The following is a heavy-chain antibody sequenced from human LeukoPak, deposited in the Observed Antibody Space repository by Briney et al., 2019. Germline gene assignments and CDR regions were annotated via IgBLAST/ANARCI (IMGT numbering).Heavy chain of an antibody. Sequence: GGSLRLSCAASGFTFSNFAMTWVRQAPGKGLEWVSSISGSGGSRYYVDSVKGRFSISRDKSKNTLYLQMNNLRAEDTAVYYCAKRVDASGIYYYFYMDVWGKGTTVSVSS. V-gene: IGHV3-23*01. D-gene: IGHD3-16*01. CDR3: AKRVDASGIYYYFYMDV. J-gene: IGHJ6*03. CDR2: ISGSGGSR. CDR1: GFTFSNFA.